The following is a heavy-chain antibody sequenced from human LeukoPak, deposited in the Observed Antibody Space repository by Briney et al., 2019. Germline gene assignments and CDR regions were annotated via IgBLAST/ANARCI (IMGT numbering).Heavy chain of an antibody. V-gene: IGHV4-59*01. CDR1: GDSISIYY. CDR3: ARGDSVGGRQPFYDF. J-gene: IGHJ4*02. Sequence: SETLSLTCTVSGDSISIYYWSWIRQPPGKGLEWIGYIYYRGSTNCNPSLKSRVSISVDTSKNQFSLRLSSVTAADTAVYYCARGDSVGGRQPFYDFGGQGTPATVS. CDR2: IYYRGST. D-gene: IGHD3-16*01.